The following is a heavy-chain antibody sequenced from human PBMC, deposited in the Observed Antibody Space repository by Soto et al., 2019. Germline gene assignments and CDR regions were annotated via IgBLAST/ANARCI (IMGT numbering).Heavy chain of an antibody. CDR1: GGSISSSNW. V-gene: IGHV4-4*02. Sequence: QVQLQESGPGLVKPSGTLSLTCAVSGGSISSSNWWSWVRQPPGQGLEWIGEIYHTGSTNYNPSLKSRVTITVHKSKDQSSLKLRPGNAADTAEYYCARGRIEAPIHYSCGMDVWGQGTTVTVSS. CDR3: ARGRIEAPIHYSCGMDV. D-gene: IGHD2-15*01. J-gene: IGHJ6*02. CDR2: IYHTGST.